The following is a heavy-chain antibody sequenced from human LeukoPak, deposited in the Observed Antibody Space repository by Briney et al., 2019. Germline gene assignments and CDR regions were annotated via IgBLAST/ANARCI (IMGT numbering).Heavy chain of an antibody. CDR1: GFTFSSYE. V-gene: IGHV3-48*03. CDR3: ARDLGQYYDTSDNWFDP. Sequence: GGSLRLSCAASGFTFSSYEMNCVRQAPGKGLEWVSYISSSGSTIYYADSVKGRFTISRDNAKNTLNLQMNSLRAEDTAVYYCARDLGQYYDTSDNWFDPWGQGTLVTVSS. D-gene: IGHD3-22*01. CDR2: ISSSGSTI. J-gene: IGHJ5*02.